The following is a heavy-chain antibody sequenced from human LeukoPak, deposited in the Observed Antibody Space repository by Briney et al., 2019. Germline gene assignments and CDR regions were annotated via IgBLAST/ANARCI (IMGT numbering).Heavy chain of an antibody. D-gene: IGHD3-3*01. Sequence: ASVKVSCKAFGYTFTGYNMHWVRQAPGQGLEWMGWVSPDSGGTNYAQKFQGRVTMTRDTSINTAYMELRRLRSDDTAVYYCAPTDVEYFDYWGQGTLVTVSS. CDR2: VSPDSGGT. CDR1: GYTFTGYN. CDR3: APTDVEYFDY. V-gene: IGHV1-2*02. J-gene: IGHJ4*02.